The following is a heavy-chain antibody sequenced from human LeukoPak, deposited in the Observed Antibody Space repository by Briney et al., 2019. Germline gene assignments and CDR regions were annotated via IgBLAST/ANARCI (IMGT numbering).Heavy chain of an antibody. Sequence: GSSVKVSCKASGGTFSSYAISWVRQAPGQGLEWMGGIIPIFGTANYAQKFQGRVTITADKSTSTAYMELSSLRSEDTAVYYCASPSIWNYYYYYMDVWGKGTTVTVSS. J-gene: IGHJ6*03. CDR1: GGTFSSYA. CDR3: ASPSIWNYYYYYMDV. V-gene: IGHV1-69*06. D-gene: IGHD2/OR15-2a*01. CDR2: IIPIFGTA.